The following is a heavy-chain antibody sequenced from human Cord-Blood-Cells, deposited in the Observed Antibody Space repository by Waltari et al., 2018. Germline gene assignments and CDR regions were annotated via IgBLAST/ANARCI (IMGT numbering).Heavy chain of an antibody. J-gene: IGHJ2*01. V-gene: IGHV3-21*01. CDR3: ARDIRRKWWYFDL. CDR1: GFTLSRYS. CDR2: ISSSSSYI. Sequence: EVQLVESGGGLVKPGGSLRLSCAAPGFTLSRYSRNWVRQAPGKGLEWVSSISSSSSYIYYADSVKGRFTISRDNAKNSLYLQMNSLRAEDTAVYYCARDIRRKWWYFDLWGRGTLVTVSS. D-gene: IGHD1-20*01.